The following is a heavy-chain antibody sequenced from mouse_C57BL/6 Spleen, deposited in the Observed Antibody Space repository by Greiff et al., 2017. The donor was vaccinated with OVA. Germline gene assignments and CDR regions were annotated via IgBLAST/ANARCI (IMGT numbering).Heavy chain of an antibody. CDR1: GYSFTGYY. Sequence: EVQGVESGPELVKPGASVKISCKASGYSFTGYYMNWVKQSPEKSLEWIGEINPSTGGTTYNQKFKATATLTVDKCSSTAYMQLKSLTSEDSAVYYCARRDCAYAMDYWGQGTSVTVSS. J-gene: IGHJ4*01. V-gene: IGHV1-42*01. D-gene: IGHD3-3*01. CDR2: INPSTGGT. CDR3: ARRDCAYAMDY.